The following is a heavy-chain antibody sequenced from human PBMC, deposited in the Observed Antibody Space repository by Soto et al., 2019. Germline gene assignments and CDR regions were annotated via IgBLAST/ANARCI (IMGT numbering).Heavy chain of an antibody. D-gene: IGHD6-19*01. J-gene: IGHJ6*02. Sequence: QVQLVQSGAEVKKPGSSVKVSCKASGGTFSSYAISWVRQAPGQGLEWMGGIIPIFGTANYAQKFQGRVTMTADESTSTAYMELSSLRSEDTAVYYCVGWNYYYYGMDVWGQGTTVTVSS. V-gene: IGHV1-69*01. CDR3: VGWNYYYYGMDV. CDR1: GGTFSSYA. CDR2: IIPIFGTA.